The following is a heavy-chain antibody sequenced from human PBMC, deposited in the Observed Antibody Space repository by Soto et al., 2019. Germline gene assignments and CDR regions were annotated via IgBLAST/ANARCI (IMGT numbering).Heavy chain of an antibody. Sequence: QVQLQESGSGLVKPSQTLSLTCAVSGGYIVSGVYSWSWIRQPPGKGLEWIGTAYPRESTFYDPSLKCRVTISLDLSKNQFSLNLNSVTAADTAVYYCARVAGSGWYDAWGQGTLVTVSS. D-gene: IGHD6-19*01. J-gene: IGHJ5*02. CDR1: GGYIVSGVYS. CDR3: ARVAGSGWYDA. CDR2: AYPREST. V-gene: IGHV4-30-2*01.